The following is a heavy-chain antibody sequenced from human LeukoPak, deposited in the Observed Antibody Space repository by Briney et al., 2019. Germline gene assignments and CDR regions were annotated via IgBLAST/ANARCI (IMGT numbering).Heavy chain of an antibody. CDR3: ATSPESSGWYYFDY. Sequence: GGFLRLSCAASGFTFSSYAMHWVRQAPGKGLEWVAVISYDGSNKYYADSVKGRFTISRDNSKNTLYLQMNSLRAEDTAVYYCATSPESSGWYYFDYWGQGTLVTVSS. CDR1: GFTFSSYA. V-gene: IGHV3-30*04. CDR2: ISYDGSNK. J-gene: IGHJ4*02. D-gene: IGHD6-19*01.